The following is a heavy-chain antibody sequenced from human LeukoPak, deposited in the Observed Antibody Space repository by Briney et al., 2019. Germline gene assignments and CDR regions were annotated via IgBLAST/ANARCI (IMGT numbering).Heavy chain of an antibody. V-gene: IGHV3-53*01. CDR3: ASTGYSSGWYYRPLDY. D-gene: IGHD6-19*01. CDR2: IYSGDTT. J-gene: IGHJ4*02. Sequence: GGSLRLSCAASGFTVSSNYMSWVRPAPGKGLEWVSVIYSGDTTYYADSVKGRFTISRDNSENTLYLQMNTLRAEDTAVYYCASTGYSSGWYYRPLDYWGQGTLVTVSS. CDR1: GFTVSSNY.